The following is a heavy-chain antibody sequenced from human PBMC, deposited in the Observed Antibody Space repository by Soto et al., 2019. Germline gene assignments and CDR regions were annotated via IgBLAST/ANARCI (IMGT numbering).Heavy chain of an antibody. CDR2: ISGSGAGT. V-gene: IGHV3-23*01. Sequence: LRLSCAASGFTFNNYAMNWVRQAPGRGLEWVSGISGSGAGTYYADSVKGRFTISRDNSKNTLFLQMNSLRAEDTAVYYCAKVAITGTTLRGYFDYWGQGTLVTVSS. CDR1: GFTFNNYA. J-gene: IGHJ4*02. CDR3: AKVAITGTTLRGYFDY. D-gene: IGHD1-7*01.